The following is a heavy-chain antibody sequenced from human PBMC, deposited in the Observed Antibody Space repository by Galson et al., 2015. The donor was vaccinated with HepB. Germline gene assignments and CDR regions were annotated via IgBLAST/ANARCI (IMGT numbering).Heavy chain of an antibody. V-gene: IGHV3-33*08. J-gene: IGHJ4*02. Sequence: SLRLSCAASGFTFRGHSMHWVRPAPGKGLERVAVIWYDGSNKDYADSVRGRFTISRDNSKNTVYLQMNSLRAEDTAVYYCARESEVSGWYFFDYWGQGTLVTVSS. CDR1: GFTFRGHS. CDR3: ARESEVSGWYFFDY. CDR2: IWYDGSNK. D-gene: IGHD6-19*01.